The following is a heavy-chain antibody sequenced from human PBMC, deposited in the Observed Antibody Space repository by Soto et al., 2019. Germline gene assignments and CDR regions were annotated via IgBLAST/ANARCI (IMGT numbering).Heavy chain of an antibody. D-gene: IGHD5-18*01. CDR3: SRVMGYSYGFRYYYYVMDV. CDR1: GYTFTSYG. V-gene: IGHV1-18*01. CDR2: INAYNGNT. Sequence: ASGKVSCKASGYTFTSYGISWVRPSPAQGLERMGWINAYNGNTNYAQKLQGRVTMPTDTSTSTAYMELRSLRSDDTAVYYCSRVMGYSYGFRYYYYVMDVSGQGTTVTDSS. J-gene: IGHJ6*01.